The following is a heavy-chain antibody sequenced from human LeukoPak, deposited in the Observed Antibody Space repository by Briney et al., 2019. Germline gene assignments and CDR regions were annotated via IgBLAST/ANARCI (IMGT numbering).Heavy chain of an antibody. CDR3: ARAPYYYDSSGYYVGAFDI. V-gene: IGHV4-59*01. D-gene: IGHD3-22*01. CDR2: IYYSGST. CDR1: GGSISSYY. Sequence: SETLSLTCTVSGGSISSYYWSWIRQPPGKGPEWIGYIYYSGSTNYNPSLKSRVTISVDTSKNQFSLKLSSVTAADTAVYYCARAPYYYDSSGYYVGAFDIWGQGTMVTVSS. J-gene: IGHJ3*02.